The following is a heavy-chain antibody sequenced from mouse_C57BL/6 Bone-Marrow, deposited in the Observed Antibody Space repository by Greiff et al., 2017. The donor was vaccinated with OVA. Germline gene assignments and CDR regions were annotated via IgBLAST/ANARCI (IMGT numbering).Heavy chain of an antibody. Sequence: VKLMESGAELARPGASVKLSCKASGYTFTSYGISWVKQRTGQGLEWIGEIYPRSGNTYYNEKFKGKATLTADKSSSTAYMELRSLTSEDSAVYFCARSGIYYYGSSWDWGQGTTLTVSS. CDR3: ARSGIYYYGSSWD. D-gene: IGHD1-1*01. CDR2: IYPRSGNT. J-gene: IGHJ2*01. V-gene: IGHV1-81*01. CDR1: GYTFTSYG.